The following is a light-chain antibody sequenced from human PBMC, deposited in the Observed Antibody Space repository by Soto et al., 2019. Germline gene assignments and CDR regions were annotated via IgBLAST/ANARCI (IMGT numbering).Light chain of an antibody. CDR3: QQYGISPRT. V-gene: IGKV3-20*01. Sequence: EIVLTQSPGTLSLSPGERATLSCRASQSISSTYLAWYQQKPGQAPRVLIYGASSRATGIPDRFSGSESGTDFTLTISRLEPEDFAVYYCQQYGISPRTFGQGTKVEIK. CDR2: GAS. J-gene: IGKJ1*01. CDR1: QSISSTY.